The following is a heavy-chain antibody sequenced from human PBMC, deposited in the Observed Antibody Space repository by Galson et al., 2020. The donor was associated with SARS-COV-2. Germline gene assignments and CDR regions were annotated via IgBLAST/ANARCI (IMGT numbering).Heavy chain of an antibody. V-gene: IGHV3-74*01. CDR1: GFTFSNYW. Sequence: QAGGSLRLSCAASGFTFSNYWMPWVRQEPGKGLVWVSRIDSDGSSTNYADSVKGRLTISRDNAKNILYLQMNSLRAEDTSVYYCARDSHYYDSSGYQTDAFDIWGQGTMVTVSS. J-gene: IGHJ3*02. CDR2: IDSDGSST. D-gene: IGHD3-22*01. CDR3: ARDSHYYDSSGYQTDAFDI.